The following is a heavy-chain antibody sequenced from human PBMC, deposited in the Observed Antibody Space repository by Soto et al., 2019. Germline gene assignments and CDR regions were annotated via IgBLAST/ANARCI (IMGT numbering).Heavy chain of an antibody. CDR1: GYSVTIYD. CDR3: ASLGPRFGELWRGQYFDF. Sequence: ASVKVSCKASGYSVTIYDIHWGRQAPGHGLEWMGIINPSGDATTYAQRFQGRVTMTRDTSTNTIYMGLSSLRSEDTAGYFCASLGPRFGELWRGQYFDFWGQGTLVTASS. V-gene: IGHV1-46*03. J-gene: IGHJ4*02. CDR2: INPSGDAT. D-gene: IGHD3-10*01.